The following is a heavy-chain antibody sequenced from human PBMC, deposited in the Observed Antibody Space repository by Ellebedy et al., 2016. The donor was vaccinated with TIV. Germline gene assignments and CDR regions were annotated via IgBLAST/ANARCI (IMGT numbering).Heavy chain of an antibody. V-gene: IGHV3-48*02. J-gene: IGHJ4*02. CDR1: GFTFSSYS. CDR2: ISSSSSTI. D-gene: IGHD3-10*02. Sequence: GGSLRLSCAASGFTFSSYSMNWVRQAPGGLEWVSYISSSSSTIYYADSVKGRFTISRDNAKNSLYLQMNSLRDEDTAVYYCARGLTMYYFDYWGQGTLVTVSS. CDR3: ARGLTMYYFDY.